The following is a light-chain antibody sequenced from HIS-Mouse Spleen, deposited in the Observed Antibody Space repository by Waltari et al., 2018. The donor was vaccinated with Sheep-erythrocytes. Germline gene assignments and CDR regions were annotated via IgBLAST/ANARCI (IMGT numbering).Light chain of an antibody. V-gene: IGLV2-23*01. J-gene: IGLJ3*02. CDR1: SSDFASYTL. Sequence: QSSLTQPASVSGSPGQSLTLSCTGTSSDFASYTLVSLYQQHPGKAPKLMMYEGSKRPSGVSNRCSGSKSGNTASLTISGLQAEDEADYYCCSYAGSSTWVFGGGTKLTVL. CDR2: EGS. CDR3: CSYAGSSTWV.